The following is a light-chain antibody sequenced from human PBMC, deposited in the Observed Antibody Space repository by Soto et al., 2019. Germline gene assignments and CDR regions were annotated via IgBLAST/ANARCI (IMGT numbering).Light chain of an antibody. CDR2: GNN. Sequence: QTVVTQPPSVSGAPGQRVTISCIGTSSNIGAGYDVHWYQHLPGTAPRLLIYGNNNRPSGVPDRFSGSKSGTSASLAITGLQAEDGADYYCQSYDSSLRVLFGEGTKLTVL. CDR3: QSYDSSLRVL. CDR1: SSNIGAGYD. J-gene: IGLJ2*01. V-gene: IGLV1-40*01.